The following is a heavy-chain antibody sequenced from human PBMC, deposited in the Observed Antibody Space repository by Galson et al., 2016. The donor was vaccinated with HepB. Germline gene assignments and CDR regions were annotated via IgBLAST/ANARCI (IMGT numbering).Heavy chain of an antibody. CDR2: VFHSGST. CDR1: GGSVSSHNW. V-gene: IGHV4-4*02. Sequence: ETLSLTCAVSGGSVSSHNWWSWVRQPPGKGLEWIGEVFHSGSTNYNPSLKSRVTISVDTSKNQFTLNLSSLTAADTAVYYCARNFGKTQGYWGQGTLVTVSS. D-gene: IGHD3-10*01. J-gene: IGHJ4*02. CDR3: ARNFGKTQGY.